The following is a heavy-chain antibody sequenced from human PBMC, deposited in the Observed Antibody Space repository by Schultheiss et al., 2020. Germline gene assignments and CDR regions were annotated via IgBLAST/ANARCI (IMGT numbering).Heavy chain of an antibody. V-gene: IGHV3-33*01. D-gene: IGHD6-6*01. CDR2: IWYDGSNK. Sequence: SLRLSCAASGFTFSSYGMHWVRQAPGKGLEWVAVIWYDGSNKDYADSVKGRFTISRDNSKNTLYLQMNSLRAEDTAVYYCARDRQLGQDYYYYGMDVWGQGTTVTVSS. CDR3: ARDRQLGQDYYYYGMDV. CDR1: GFTFSSYG. J-gene: IGHJ6*02.